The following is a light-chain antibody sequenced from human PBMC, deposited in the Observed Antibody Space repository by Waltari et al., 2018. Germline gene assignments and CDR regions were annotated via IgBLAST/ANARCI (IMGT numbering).Light chain of an antibody. CDR2: KAS. J-gene: IGKJ4*01. CDR3: QQYNTYSLT. CDR1: QSISSW. V-gene: IGKV1-5*03. Sequence: DDQMTQSPSTLSASVGDRVTITCRASQSISSWLAWYQQKPGKAPKFLIYKASNLESGVPSRFSGSGSGTEFTLTISSLQPDDFATYYCQQYNTYSLTFGGGTKVEIK.